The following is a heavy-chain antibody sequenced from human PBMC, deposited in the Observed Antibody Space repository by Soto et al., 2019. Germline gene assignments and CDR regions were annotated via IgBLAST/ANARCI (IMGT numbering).Heavy chain of an antibody. V-gene: IGHV3-33*01. CDR1: GFTFSSYG. D-gene: IGHD3-3*01. CDR3: ARDIGFWSGRLYGMDV. Sequence: PGGSLRLSCAASGFTFSSYGMHWVRQAPGKGLEWVAVIWYDGSNKYYADSVKGRFTISRDNSKNTLYLQMNSLRAEDTAVYYCARDIGFWSGRLYGMDVWGQGTTVTVSS. CDR2: IWYDGSNK. J-gene: IGHJ6*02.